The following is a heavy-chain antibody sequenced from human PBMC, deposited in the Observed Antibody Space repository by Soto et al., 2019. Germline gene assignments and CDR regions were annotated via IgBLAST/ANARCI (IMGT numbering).Heavy chain of an antibody. D-gene: IGHD3-22*01. J-gene: IGHJ4*02. CDR1: GYSFTSYW. CDR3: ARQIYDSDTGPNFQYYFDS. V-gene: IGHV5-10-1*01. Sequence: PGESLKISCKGSGYSFTSYWIGWVRQMPGKGLERMGRIDPSDSQTYYSPSFRGHVTISVTKSITTVFLQWSSLRASDTAMYYCARQIYDSDTGPNFQYYFDSWGQGTPVTVSP. CDR2: IDPSDSQT.